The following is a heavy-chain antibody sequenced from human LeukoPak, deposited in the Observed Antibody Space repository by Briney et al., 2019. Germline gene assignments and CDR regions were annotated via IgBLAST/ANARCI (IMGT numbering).Heavy chain of an antibody. J-gene: IGHJ5*02. Sequence: SETLSLTCAVYGGSFSGNYWSWIRQPPGKGLEWIGEINHSGSTNYNPSLKSRVTILVDTSKNQFSLNLSSVTAADTAVYYCARTRFLEWLSTPFGPWGQGTLVTVSS. CDR3: ARTRFLEWLSTPFGP. CDR1: GGSFSGNY. V-gene: IGHV4-34*01. D-gene: IGHD3-3*01. CDR2: INHSGST.